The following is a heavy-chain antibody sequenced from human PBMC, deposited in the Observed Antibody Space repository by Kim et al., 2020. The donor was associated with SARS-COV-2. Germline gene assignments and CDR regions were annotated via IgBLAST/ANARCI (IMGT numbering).Heavy chain of an antibody. D-gene: IGHD4-4*01. V-gene: IGHV3-48*03. CDR3: ARGPNYSPFDY. J-gene: IGHJ4*02. Sequence: EGSLRLSCAASGFTFSSYEMNWVRQAPGKGLEWVSYIIGSGTTIYYADSVRGRFTISRDNDKNSLYLQMNSLRAEDTAVYYCARGPNYSPFDYWGQGTLVTVSS. CDR2: IIGSGTTI. CDR1: GFTFSSYE.